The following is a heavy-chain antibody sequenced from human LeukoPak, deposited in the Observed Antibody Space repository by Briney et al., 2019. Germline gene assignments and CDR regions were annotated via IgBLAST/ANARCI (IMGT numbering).Heavy chain of an antibody. CDR3: ARLYSSSSYGDY. CDR1: GYTFTSYD. J-gene: IGHJ4*02. Sequence: ASVKVSCTASGYTFTSYDINWVRQATGQGLEWMGWMNPNSGNTGYAQKFQGRVTITRNTSISTAYMELSSLRSEDTAVYYCARLYSSSSYGDYWGQGTLVTVSS. V-gene: IGHV1-8*03. D-gene: IGHD6-6*01. CDR2: MNPNSGNT.